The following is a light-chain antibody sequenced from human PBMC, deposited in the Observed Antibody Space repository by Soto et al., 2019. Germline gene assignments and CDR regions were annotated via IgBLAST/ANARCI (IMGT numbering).Light chain of an antibody. CDR3: QQFGSSPPT. CDR2: AAS. V-gene: IGKV3-20*01. CDR1: HSVSSRY. J-gene: IGKJ3*01. Sequence: EIVLTQSPGTLSLSPGERATLSCGASHSVSSRYLAWYQQKPGQAPRLLIYAASNRATGIPDRFSGSGSGTDFTLTINRLEPEDFAVYYCQQFGSSPPTFGPGTKVDIK.